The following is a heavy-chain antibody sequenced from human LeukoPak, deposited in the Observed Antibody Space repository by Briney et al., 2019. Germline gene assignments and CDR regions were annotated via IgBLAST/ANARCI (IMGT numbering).Heavy chain of an antibody. D-gene: IGHD6-13*01. V-gene: IGHV4-31*03. J-gene: IGHJ4*02. CDR3: ARAGRQQLVRVFDY. Sequence: SETLSLTCTVSGGSISSGGYYWSWIRQHPGKGLEWIGYLYYSGSTYYNPSLKSRVTISVDTSKNQFSLKLSSVTAADTAVYYCARAGRQQLVRVFDYWGQGTLVTVSS. CDR2: LYYSGST. CDR1: GGSISSGGYY.